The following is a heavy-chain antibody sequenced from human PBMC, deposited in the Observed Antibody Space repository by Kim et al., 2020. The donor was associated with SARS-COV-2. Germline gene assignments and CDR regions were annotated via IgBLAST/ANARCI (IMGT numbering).Heavy chain of an antibody. Sequence: SETLSLTCTVSGGSISSSSYYWGWIRQPPGKGLEWIGSIYYSGSTYYNPSLKSRVTISVDTSKNQFSLKLSSVTAADTAVYYCARCIAAAAKSPEGGAFDIWGQGTMVTVSS. CDR2: IYYSGST. CDR1: GGSISSSSYY. V-gene: IGHV4-39*01. CDR3: ARCIAAAAKSPEGGAFDI. D-gene: IGHD6-13*01. J-gene: IGHJ3*02.